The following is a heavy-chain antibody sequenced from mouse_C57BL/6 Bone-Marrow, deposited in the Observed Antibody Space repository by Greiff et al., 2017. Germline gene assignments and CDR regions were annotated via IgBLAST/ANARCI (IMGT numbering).Heavy chain of an antibody. D-gene: IGHD1-1*01. CDR2: IYPGDGDT. CDR3: ARRGPTVLAPRYAMDY. J-gene: IGHJ4*01. CDR1: GYAFSSSW. Sequence: VQLQQSGPELVKPGASVKISCKASGYAFSSSWMNWVKQRPGKGLEWIGRIYPGDGDTNYNGKFKGQATLTADKSYSTAYMQLSSLTSEDSAVYFCARRGPTVLAPRYAMDYWGQGTSVTVSS. V-gene: IGHV1-82*01.